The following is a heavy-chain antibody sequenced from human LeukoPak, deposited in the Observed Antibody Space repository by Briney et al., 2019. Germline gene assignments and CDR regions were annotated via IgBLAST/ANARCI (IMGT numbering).Heavy chain of an antibody. CDR3: ARGEAIYDILPGYYPDPFDY. J-gene: IGHJ4*02. V-gene: IGHV1-69*13. CDR2: IIPIFGTA. D-gene: IGHD3-9*01. Sequence: SVKVSCKASVGTFSSYAISWVRQAPGQGLEWMGGIIPIFGTANYAQKFQGRVTIPADESTSTAYMELSSLRSEDTAVYYCARGEAIYDILPGYYPDPFDYWGQGTLVTVSS. CDR1: VGTFSSYA.